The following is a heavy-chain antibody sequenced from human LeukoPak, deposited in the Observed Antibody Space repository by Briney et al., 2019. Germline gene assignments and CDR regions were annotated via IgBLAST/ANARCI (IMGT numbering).Heavy chain of an antibody. J-gene: IGHJ4*02. CDR3: ARESRQWLVLGGVDY. CDR1: GFTFSDYY. Sequence: GGSLGLSCAASGFTFSDYYMSWIRQAPGKGLEWVSYMSSSGSTIYYADSVKGRFTISRDNAKNSLYLQMNSLRAEDTAVYYCARESRQWLVLGGVDYWGQGTLVTVSS. CDR2: MSSSGSTI. D-gene: IGHD6-19*01. V-gene: IGHV3-11*04.